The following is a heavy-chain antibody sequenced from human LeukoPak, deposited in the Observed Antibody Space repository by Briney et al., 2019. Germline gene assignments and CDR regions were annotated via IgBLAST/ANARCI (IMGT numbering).Heavy chain of an antibody. D-gene: IGHD3-10*01. J-gene: IGHJ4*02. V-gene: IGHV3-7*04. CDR3: ARESGTGRSDYFDY. Sequence: DSVKGRFTISRDNARNSVYLQMNSLRAEDTAVYYCARESGTGRSDYFDYWGQGTLVTVSS.